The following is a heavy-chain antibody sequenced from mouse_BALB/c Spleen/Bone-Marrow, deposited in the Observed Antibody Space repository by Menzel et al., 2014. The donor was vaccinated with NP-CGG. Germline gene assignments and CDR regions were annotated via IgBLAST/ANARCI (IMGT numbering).Heavy chain of an antibody. CDR2: ILPGSGST. V-gene: IGHV1-9*01. CDR3: ARWTTVRDY. J-gene: IGHJ2*01. CDR1: GYTLNSYW. Sequence: QVQIQQPGAEMMKPGASVKISCKDTGYTLNSYWKERVKQRPGHGLEWIGEILPGSGSTNYNEKFKGKATFTADTYSNTAYMQLSSLTSEDSAVYYCARWTTVRDYWRRGTTLTVSS. D-gene: IGHD1-1*01.